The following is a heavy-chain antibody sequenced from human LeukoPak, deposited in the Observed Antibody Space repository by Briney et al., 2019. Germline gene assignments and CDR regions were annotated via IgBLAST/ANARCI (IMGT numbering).Heavy chain of an antibody. D-gene: IGHD3-22*01. J-gene: IGHJ4*02. CDR2: IYPGDSDT. CDR1: GYSFTSYW. CDR3: ASAYDSSGYYYGY. Sequence: GESLKISCKGSGYSFTSYWIGWVRQMPGKGLEWMGIIYPGDSDTRYSLSFQGQVTISADKSISTAYLQWSSLKASDTAIYYCASAYDSSGYYYGYWGQGTLVTVSS. V-gene: IGHV5-51*01.